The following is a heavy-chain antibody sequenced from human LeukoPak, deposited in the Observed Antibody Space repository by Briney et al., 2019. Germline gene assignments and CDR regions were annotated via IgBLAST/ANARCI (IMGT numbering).Heavy chain of an antibody. Sequence: GGSLRLSCAASGFTFSSYGMHWVRQAPGKGLEWVAFIRYDGSNKYYADSLKGRFTISRDNSKNTLYLQMNSLRAEDTAVYYCANLGNYDFWSGYPTFDYWGQGTLVTVSS. J-gene: IGHJ4*02. V-gene: IGHV3-30*02. D-gene: IGHD3-3*01. CDR3: ANLGNYDFWSGYPTFDY. CDR2: IRYDGSNK. CDR1: GFTFSSYG.